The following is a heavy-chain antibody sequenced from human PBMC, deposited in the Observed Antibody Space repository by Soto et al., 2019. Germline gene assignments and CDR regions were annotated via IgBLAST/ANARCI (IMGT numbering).Heavy chain of an antibody. V-gene: IGHV3-15*01. Sequence: GGSLRLSCAASGFTFSNAWMSWVRQAPGKGLEWVGRIKSKTDGGTTDYAAPVKGRFTISRDDSKNTLYLQMNSLKTEDTAVYYCTTDRSSWHGEDFDYWGQGTLVTVSS. CDR2: IKSKTDGGTT. CDR1: GFTFSNAW. D-gene: IGHD6-13*01. CDR3: TTDRSSWHGEDFDY. J-gene: IGHJ4*02.